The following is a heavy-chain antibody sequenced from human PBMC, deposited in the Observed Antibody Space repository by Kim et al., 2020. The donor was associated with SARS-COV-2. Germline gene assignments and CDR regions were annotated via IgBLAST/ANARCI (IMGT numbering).Heavy chain of an antibody. CDR1: GFTVSSYY. CDR2: ISNGGST. CDR3: ASSVTTAGGYDV. V-gene: IGHV3-53*01. D-gene: IGHD2-8*02. J-gene: IGHJ3*01. Sequence: GGSLRLSCAASGFTVSSYYMTWVRQAPGKGLEWVSLISNGGSTSYADSVKGRFTISRDSATNTLYLQMSSLRAEDTAMFYCASSVTTAGGYDVWGQGTKV.